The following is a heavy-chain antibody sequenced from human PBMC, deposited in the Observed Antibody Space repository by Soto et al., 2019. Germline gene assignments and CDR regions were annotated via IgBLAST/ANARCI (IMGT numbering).Heavy chain of an antibody. CDR2: TYYRSKWYN. J-gene: IGHJ3*02. CDR1: GDSVSGNSAA. V-gene: IGHV6-1*01. Sequence: PQTLSLTCAISGDSVSGNSAAWDWIRQSPSRGLEWLGRTYYRSKWYNEYTVSLKSRITIYPDTSKNQFSLQLNSVTPEDTAVYYCARDHRSTVAGTSDAFDIWDQGTRVTVSS. D-gene: IGHD6-19*01. CDR3: ARDHRSTVAGTSDAFDI.